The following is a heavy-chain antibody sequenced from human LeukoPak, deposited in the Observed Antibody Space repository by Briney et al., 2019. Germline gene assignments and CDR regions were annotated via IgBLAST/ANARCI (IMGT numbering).Heavy chain of an antibody. CDR2: INWNGGRT. Sequence: GGSLRLSCAASGFTFDDYGMSWVRQAPGKGLEWVSTINWNGGRTGYADSVKGRFTISRDNAKNSLYLQMNSLRAEDTAFYYCAKALRITMVRGGFDYWGQGTLVTVSS. CDR3: AKALRITMVRGGFDY. J-gene: IGHJ4*02. V-gene: IGHV3-20*04. CDR1: GFTFDDYG. D-gene: IGHD3-10*01.